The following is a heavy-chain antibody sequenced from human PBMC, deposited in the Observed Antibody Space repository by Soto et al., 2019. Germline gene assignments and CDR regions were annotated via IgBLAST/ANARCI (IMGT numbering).Heavy chain of an antibody. CDR3: AREGSHSAYNFAIGMQLWSCDR. CDR2: IFPNGNP. D-gene: IGHD1-1*01. Sequence: PSENLSPTCTVSGGYVNTFHWSWGRQPSWKGLEWVGRIFPNGNPDYNPSLKSRVTLSVDTYKNQISLNLNSVTAADMAVYYCAREGSHSAYNFAIGMQLWSCDRWGQGIPATV. CDR1: GGYVNTFH. J-gene: IGHJ5*02. V-gene: IGHV4-4*07.